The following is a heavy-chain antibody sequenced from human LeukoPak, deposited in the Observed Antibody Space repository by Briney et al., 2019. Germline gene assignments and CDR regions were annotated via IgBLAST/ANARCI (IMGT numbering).Heavy chain of an antibody. CDR3: ASSNPPNAFDI. V-gene: IGHV3-21*01. Sequence: GGSLRLSCAASGFTFSSYSMNWVRQAPGKGLEWVSSISSSRSYIYYADSVKGRFTISRDNAKNPLYLQMNSLRAEDTAVYYCASSNPPNAFDIWGQGTMVTVSS. J-gene: IGHJ3*02. D-gene: IGHD1-14*01. CDR2: ISSSRSYI. CDR1: GFTFSSYS.